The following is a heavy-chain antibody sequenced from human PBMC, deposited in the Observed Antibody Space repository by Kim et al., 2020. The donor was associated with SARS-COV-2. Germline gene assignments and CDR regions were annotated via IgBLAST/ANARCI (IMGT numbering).Heavy chain of an antibody. V-gene: IGHV7-4-1*02. Sequence: ASVKVSCKASGYTFTNNAISWVRQAPGQGLEWMGWINTDTGNPTYAQAFTRRFVFSVDTSVTTAYLQISSLEAEDTALYYCAGVIWGTYRYTDYLGQGTLVTVAS. CDR1: GYTFTNNA. CDR2: INTDTGNP. D-gene: IGHD3-16*02. CDR3: AGVIWGTYRYTDY. J-gene: IGHJ4*02.